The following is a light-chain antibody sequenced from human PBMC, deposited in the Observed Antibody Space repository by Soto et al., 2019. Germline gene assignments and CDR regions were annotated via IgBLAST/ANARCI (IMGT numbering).Light chain of an antibody. J-gene: IGLJ2*01. V-gene: IGLV4-69*01. CDR2: LNSDGSH. CDR1: SGHSDYA. CDR3: QTWANGFHVV. Sequence: QLVLTQSPSASASLGASVKLTCTLSSGHSDYAIAWHQQQPEKGPRYLMKLNSDGSHSKGDGIPDRFSGSSSGAERYLTISSLQSDDEADYYCQTWANGFHVVFGGGTKLTVL.